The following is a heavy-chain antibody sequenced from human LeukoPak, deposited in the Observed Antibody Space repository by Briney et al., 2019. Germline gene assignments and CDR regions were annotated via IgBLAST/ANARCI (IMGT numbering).Heavy chain of an antibody. CDR2: IYYSGST. D-gene: IGHD3-3*01. CDR3: ARRHYDFWSGYQYYFDY. J-gene: IGHJ4*02. Sequence: PSETLSLTCAVYGGSFSGYYWGWIRQPPGKGLEWIGSIYYSGSTYYNPSLKSRVTISVDTSKNQFSLKLSSVTAADTAVYYCARRHYDFWSGYQYYFDYWGQGTLVTVSS. V-gene: IGHV4-39*01. CDR1: GGSFSGYY.